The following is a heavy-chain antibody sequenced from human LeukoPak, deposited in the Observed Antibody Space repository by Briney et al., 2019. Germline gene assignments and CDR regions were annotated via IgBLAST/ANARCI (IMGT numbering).Heavy chain of an antibody. Sequence: PGGSLRLSCTASGFTFSGNAMGWVRQAPGKGLEWVSGIVSDENRLYADSVKGRFTISRDNYKNTLYLQMNSLRVEDTAVYYCAKDVIHWSFDHWGQGTLVTVSS. J-gene: IGHJ4*02. CDR2: IVSDENR. V-gene: IGHV3-23*01. CDR1: GFTFSGNA. D-gene: IGHD2-8*02. CDR3: AKDVIHWSFDH.